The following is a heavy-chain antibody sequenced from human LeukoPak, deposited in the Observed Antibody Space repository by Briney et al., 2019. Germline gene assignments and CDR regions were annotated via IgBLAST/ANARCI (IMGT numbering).Heavy chain of an antibody. CDR2: IWYDGSNK. D-gene: IGHD6-19*01. CDR1: GFTFSSYA. V-gene: IGHV3-33*08. J-gene: IGHJ4*02. CDR3: ARAGQAPSVAVLSY. Sequence: PGGSLRLSCAASGFTFSSYAMSWVRQAPGKGLEWVAVIWYDGSNKYYADSVKGRFTISRDNSKNTLYLQMNSLRAEDTAVYYCARAGQAPSVAVLSYWGQGTLVTVSS.